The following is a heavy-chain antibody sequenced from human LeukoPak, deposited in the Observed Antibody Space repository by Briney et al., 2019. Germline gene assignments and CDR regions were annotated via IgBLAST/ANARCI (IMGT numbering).Heavy chain of an antibody. V-gene: IGHV1-18*01. CDR2: ISAYNGNT. J-gene: IGHJ5*02. D-gene: IGHD6-19*01. CDR1: GYTFTSYG. Sequence: ASVKVSCKASGYTFTSYGISWVRQAPGQGLEWMGWISAYNGNTNYAQKLQGRATMTTDTSTSTVYTELRSLTSDYTAVYYCARDKKAGTFWIDPWGQGTPVTVSS. CDR3: ARDKKAGTFWIDP.